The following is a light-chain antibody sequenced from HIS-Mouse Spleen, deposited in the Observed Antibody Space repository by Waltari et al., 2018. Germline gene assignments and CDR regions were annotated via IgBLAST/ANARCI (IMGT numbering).Light chain of an antibody. Sequence: QSALTQPASVSGSPGQSITISCTGTSSDVGGYNYVPWYQQHPGKAPKAMIYDVSNPPSRLSNRFSGSKSGNTGSLTISGLQAEDEADYYCSSYTSSSVNVVIGRGTMLTVL. V-gene: IGLV2-14*03. CDR1: SSDVGGYNY. J-gene: IGLJ2*01. CDR3: SSYTSSSVNVV. CDR2: DVS.